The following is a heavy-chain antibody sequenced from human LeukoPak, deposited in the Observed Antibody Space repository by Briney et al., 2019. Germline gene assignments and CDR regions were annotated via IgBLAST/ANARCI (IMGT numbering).Heavy chain of an antibody. D-gene: IGHD5-24*01. CDR1: GFTFSSYW. CDR3: ARARVPTIPRPSDY. CDR2: IKQDGSEK. V-gene: IGHV3-7*01. Sequence: DPGGSLRLSCAASGFTFSSYWMSWVRQAPGKGLEWVAKIKQDGSEKYYVDSVVGRFTISRDNAKNSLYLQMNSLRAEDTAVYYCARARVPTIPRPSDYWGQGTLVTVSA. J-gene: IGHJ4*02.